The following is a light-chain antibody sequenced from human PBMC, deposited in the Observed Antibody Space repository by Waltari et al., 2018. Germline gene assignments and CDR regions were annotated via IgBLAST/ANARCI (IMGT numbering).Light chain of an antibody. CDR2: WAT. V-gene: IGKV4-1*01. CDR1: QSVLYSSKNKNY. Sequence: DIVMTQSPDSLAVSLGERATINCKSSQSVLYSSKNKNYLAWYQQKPGQPPKLLISWATTRESGVPDRFSGSGSGTDFTLTISSLQAEDVAVYYCQQYYSSPRTFGQGTKVEIK. CDR3: QQYYSSPRT. J-gene: IGKJ1*01.